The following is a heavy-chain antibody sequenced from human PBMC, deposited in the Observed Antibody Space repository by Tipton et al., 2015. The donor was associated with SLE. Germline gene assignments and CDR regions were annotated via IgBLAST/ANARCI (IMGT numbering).Heavy chain of an antibody. CDR3: ARGGAFWSGPTSSYYFSSYMDV. D-gene: IGHD3-3*01. CDR1: GDSISGTTYS. CDR2: VYYTGTT. V-gene: IGHV4-39*07. J-gene: IGHJ6*03. Sequence: TLSLTCTVSGDSISGTTYSWAWIRQSPGKGLDWIGSVYYTGTTYYNPSLESRVTISVDTSKNQFYLRLTSVTAADTAVYYCARGGAFWSGPTSSYYFSSYMDVWGKGTTVTVSS.